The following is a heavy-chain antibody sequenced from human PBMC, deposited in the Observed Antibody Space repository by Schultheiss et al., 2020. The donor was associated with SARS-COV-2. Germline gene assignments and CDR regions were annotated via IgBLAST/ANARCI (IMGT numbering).Heavy chain of an antibody. V-gene: IGHV3-7*01. CDR3: ARGSVGVVGATTWFDP. CDR2: IKQDGSEK. CDR1: GFTFSSYA. D-gene: IGHD1-26*01. J-gene: IGHJ5*02. Sequence: GESLKISCAASGFTFSSYAMSWVRQAPGKGLEWVANIKQDGSEKYYVDSVKGRFTISRDNAKNSLYLQMNSLRAGDTAVYYCARGSVGVVGATTWFDPWGQGTLVTVSS.